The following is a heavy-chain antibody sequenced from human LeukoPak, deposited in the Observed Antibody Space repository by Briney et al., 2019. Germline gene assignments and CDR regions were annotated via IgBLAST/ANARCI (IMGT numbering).Heavy chain of an antibody. D-gene: IGHD3-10*01. J-gene: IGHJ4*02. CDR2: INTNTGNP. CDR3: ARANFNYGSGSRMFDY. Sequence: GASVKVSCKASGYTFTSYAMNWVRQAPGQGLEWMGWINTNTGNPTYARGFTGRFVFSLDTSVSTAYLQISSLKAEDTAVYYCARANFNYGSGSRMFDYWGQGTLVTVSS. CDR1: GYTFTSYA. V-gene: IGHV7-4-1*02.